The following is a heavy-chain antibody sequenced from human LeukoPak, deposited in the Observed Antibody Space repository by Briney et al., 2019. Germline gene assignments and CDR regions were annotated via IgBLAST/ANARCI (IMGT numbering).Heavy chain of an antibody. CDR2: ISYDGSNK. V-gene: IGHV3-30*03. CDR3: ARGKGGNALLGY. J-gene: IGHJ4*02. D-gene: IGHD4-23*01. Sequence: GGSLRLSCAASGFTFSSYGMHWVRQAPGKGLEWVAVISYDGSNKYYADSVKGRFTISRDNSKNTLYLQMNSLRAEDTAVYYCARGKGGNALLGYWGQGTLVTVSS. CDR1: GFTFSSYG.